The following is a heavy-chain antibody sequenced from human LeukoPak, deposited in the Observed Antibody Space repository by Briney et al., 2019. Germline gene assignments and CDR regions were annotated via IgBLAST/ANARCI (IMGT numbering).Heavy chain of an antibody. Sequence: KSGGSLRLSCAASGFFFSSYKMNWVRQAPGRGLEWVSAINSGGSDKYYADSVKGRFTASRDNAKNSLYLQMNSLRAEDTALYYCARGHYDILTGNYKWTPDYWGQGTLVTVSS. CDR2: INSGGSDK. J-gene: IGHJ4*02. D-gene: IGHD3-9*01. V-gene: IGHV3-21*06. CDR1: GFFFSSYK. CDR3: ARGHYDILTGNYKWTPDY.